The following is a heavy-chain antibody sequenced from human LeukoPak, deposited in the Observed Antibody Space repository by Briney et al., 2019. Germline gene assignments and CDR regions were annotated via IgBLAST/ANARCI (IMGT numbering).Heavy chain of an antibody. J-gene: IGHJ5*02. CDR1: GYTFTSYA. V-gene: IGHV1-3*01. Sequence: ASVKVSCKASGYTFTSYAMHWVRQAPGQRLEWMGWINAGNGNTKYSQKFQGRVTITRDTSASTAYMELSSLRSEDTAVYYCATEGGGGFGELLYRNWFDPWGQGTLVTVSS. CDR3: ATEGGGGFGELLYRNWFDP. D-gene: IGHD3-10*01. CDR2: INAGNGNT.